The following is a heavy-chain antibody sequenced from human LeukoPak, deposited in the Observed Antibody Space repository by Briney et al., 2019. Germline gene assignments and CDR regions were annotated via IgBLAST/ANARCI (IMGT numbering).Heavy chain of an antibody. Sequence: ASVKVSCKPSGYTFTGYYLHWVRQAPGQGLEWMGWINPNTGATIYAEKFQGRVTMTRDTSIDTAYMEMRSLRSDDTAVYYCARGGGGWLQFDYWGQGTLVTVSS. V-gene: IGHV1-2*02. D-gene: IGHD5-24*01. CDR3: ARGGGGWLQFDY. CDR2: INPNTGAT. J-gene: IGHJ4*02. CDR1: GYTFTGYY.